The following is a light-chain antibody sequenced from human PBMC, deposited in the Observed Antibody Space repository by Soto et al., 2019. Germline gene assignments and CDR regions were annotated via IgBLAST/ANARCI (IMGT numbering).Light chain of an antibody. J-gene: IGKJ3*01. Sequence: DVVMTQSPLSLPVTLGQPASISCRSSQGLVASDGNTYLSWFQQRPGQSPRRLVYMVSNRDSGVPDRFSGSGSGTDFTLKISRVEAEDVGVYYCMQGTHLLTFVPGTKVDIK. CDR3: MQGTHLLT. V-gene: IGKV2-30*01. CDR2: MVS. CDR1: QGLVASDGNTY.